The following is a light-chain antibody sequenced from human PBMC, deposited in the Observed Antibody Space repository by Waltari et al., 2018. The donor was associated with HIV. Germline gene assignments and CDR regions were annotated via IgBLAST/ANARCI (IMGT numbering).Light chain of an antibody. CDR3: CSYAGRREV. Sequence: QSALTQPRSVSGSPGQSVTISCTGTSSDVGGYNYVSWYQQHPGKAPKLMIYDVSKRPSGFPDRFSGSKSGNTASLTISGLQAEDEADYYCCSYAGRREVFGGGTKLTVL. V-gene: IGLV2-11*01. CDR2: DVS. CDR1: SSDVGGYNY. J-gene: IGLJ3*02.